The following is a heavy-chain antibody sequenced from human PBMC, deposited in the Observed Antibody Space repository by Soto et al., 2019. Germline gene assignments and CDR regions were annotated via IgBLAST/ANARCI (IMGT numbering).Heavy chain of an antibody. J-gene: IGHJ4*02. V-gene: IGHV3-7*01. CDR1: GFTFSTYW. CDR2: IKLDGSEK. CDR3: ARGTKAAD. Sequence: EVQLVESGGGLVQPGGSLRLSCAASGFTFSTYWMTWVRQAPGKGLEWVASIKLDGSEKQYVDSVKGRFTISRDNAKESLYLQMNRLRGEDSGLYYCARGTKAADWGQGTRVTVSS. D-gene: IGHD6-25*01.